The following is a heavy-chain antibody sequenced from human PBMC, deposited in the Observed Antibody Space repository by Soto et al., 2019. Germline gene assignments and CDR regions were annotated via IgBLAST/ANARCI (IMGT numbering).Heavy chain of an antibody. CDR2: INHSGST. CDR3: VTLPIAAATMARAA. J-gene: IGHJ5*02. D-gene: IGHD6-13*01. V-gene: IGHV4-34*01. CDR1: GGSFNGYY. Sequence: QVQLQQWGAGLLKPSETLSLTCAVYGGSFNGYYWSWIRQPPGKGLEWIGEINHSGSTNYNPSLKSRVTISVDTSKNQFSLKLSSVTAADTAVYYCVTLPIAAATMARAAWGQGTLVTVSS.